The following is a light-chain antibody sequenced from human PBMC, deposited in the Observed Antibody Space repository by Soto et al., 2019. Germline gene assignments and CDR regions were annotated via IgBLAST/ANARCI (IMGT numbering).Light chain of an antibody. Sequence: DIQMTQAPSTLSASVGDRVTITSRASQSIRSWLAWYQQKPWKAPKLLIYKASSLESGVPSRFSGSGTGTEFPLTISSLQPDDFATYYCQQYNSYSRTFGQGTKVEIK. V-gene: IGKV1-5*03. CDR3: QQYNSYSRT. CDR2: KAS. CDR1: QSIRSW. J-gene: IGKJ1*01.